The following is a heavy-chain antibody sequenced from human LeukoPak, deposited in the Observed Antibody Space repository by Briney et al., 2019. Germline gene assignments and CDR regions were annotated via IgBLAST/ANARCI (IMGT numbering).Heavy chain of an antibody. J-gene: IGHJ5*02. CDR2: IYTSGST. Sequence: SETLSLTCTVSGGSISSGSYYWSWIWQPAGKGLEWIGRIYTSGSTNYNPSLKSRVTISVDTSKNQFSLKLSSVTAADTAVYYCARDYAQPYAGWFDPWGQGTLVTVSS. CDR1: GGSISSGSYY. D-gene: IGHD1-14*01. CDR3: ARDYAQPYAGWFDP. V-gene: IGHV4-61*02.